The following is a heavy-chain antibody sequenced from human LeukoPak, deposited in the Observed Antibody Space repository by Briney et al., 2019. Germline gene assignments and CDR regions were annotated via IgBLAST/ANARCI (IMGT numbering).Heavy chain of an antibody. D-gene: IGHD3-10*01. CDR2: TYYRFKWYT. Sequence: SQTLSLTCAISGGGVSGNAVAWNWIRQSPSRGLEWLGSTYYRFKWYTDYAVSVKSRITINPDTSKNQFSLKLSSVTAADTAVYYCARAVPGGRYYYYYYMDVWGKGTTVTVSS. CDR1: GGGVSGNAVA. J-gene: IGHJ6*03. CDR3: ARAVPGGRYYYYYYMDV. V-gene: IGHV6-1*01.